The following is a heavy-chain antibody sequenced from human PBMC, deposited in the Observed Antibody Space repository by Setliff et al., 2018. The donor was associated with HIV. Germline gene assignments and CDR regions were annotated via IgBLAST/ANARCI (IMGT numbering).Heavy chain of an antibody. J-gene: IGHJ6*03. CDR2: IYYSGST. Sequence: SETLSLTCTVSGGPISSYYWAWIRQPPGKGLEWIGSIYYSGSTYYNPSLKSRVTISVDTSKNQFSLKLSSVTAADTAVYYCARVVGQVGSNWYNYYYYMDVWAKGTAVTVSS. CDR1: GGPISSYY. V-gene: IGHV4-39*07. CDR3: ARVVGQVGSNWYNYYYYMDV. D-gene: IGHD6-13*01.